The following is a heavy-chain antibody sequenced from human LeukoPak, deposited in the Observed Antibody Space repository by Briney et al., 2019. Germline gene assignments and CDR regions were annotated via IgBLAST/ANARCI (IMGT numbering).Heavy chain of an antibody. CDR3: AKDGYDFWSAYQIDL. CDR1: GFTFRNYA. D-gene: IGHD3-3*01. CDR2: ISGSDGST. J-gene: IGHJ5*02. Sequence: PGGSLRLSCAASGFTFRNYAMTWVRQAPGKGLEWVSAISGSDGSTYYSDSVTGRFTISRDNSKTTLYLQMTSLRPDDTAVYYCAKDGYDFWSAYQIDLWGQGTAFTVSP. V-gene: IGHV3-23*01.